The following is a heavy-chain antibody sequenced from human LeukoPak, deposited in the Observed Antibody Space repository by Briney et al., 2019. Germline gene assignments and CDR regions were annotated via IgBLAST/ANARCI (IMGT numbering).Heavy chain of an antibody. CDR3: ARVEGTPYCSSTSCYGNWFDP. J-gene: IGHJ5*02. CDR2: IIPIFGTA. Sequence: SVKVSCKASGGTFSSYAISWVRQAPGQGLEWMGGIIPIFGTANYAQKFQGRVTITTDESTSTAYMELSSLRSEDTAVYYCARVEGTPYCSSTSCYGNWFDPWGQGTLVTVSS. CDR1: GGTFSSYA. V-gene: IGHV1-69*05. D-gene: IGHD2-2*01.